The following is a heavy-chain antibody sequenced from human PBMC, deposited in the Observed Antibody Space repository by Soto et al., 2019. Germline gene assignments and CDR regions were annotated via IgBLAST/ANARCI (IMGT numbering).Heavy chain of an antibody. CDR3: ARAIPGYYYGMDV. CDR2: IFYTGST. Sequence: SETLSLTCTVSGGSISSGGHYWNWIRQHPGKGLEWIGYIFYTGSTNYNPPLKSRVIISVGTSKNQFSLKLTSVTAADTALYYCARAIPGYYYGMDVWGQGTTVTVSS. D-gene: IGHD2-21*01. J-gene: IGHJ6*02. CDR1: GGSISSGGHY. V-gene: IGHV4-31*03.